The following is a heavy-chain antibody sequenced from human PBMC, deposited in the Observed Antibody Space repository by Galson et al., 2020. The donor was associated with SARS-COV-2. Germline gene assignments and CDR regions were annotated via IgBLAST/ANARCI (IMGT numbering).Heavy chain of an antibody. CDR2: IWYDGSNK. J-gene: IGHJ6*03. CDR1: GFTFSSYG. CDR3: AREVHDYGDYDHYYYYYYMDG. D-gene: IGHD4-17*01. V-gene: IGHV3-33*01. Sequence: GGSLRLSCAASGFTFSSYGMHWVRQAPGKGLEWVTVIWYDGSNKYYADSVKGRFTISRDNSKNTLYLQMNSLRAEDTAVYYCAREVHDYGDYDHYYYYYYMDGWGKGTTVTVSS.